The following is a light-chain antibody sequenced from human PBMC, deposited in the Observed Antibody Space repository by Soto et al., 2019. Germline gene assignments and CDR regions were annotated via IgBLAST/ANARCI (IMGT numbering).Light chain of an antibody. CDR2: AAS. J-gene: IGKJ3*01. CDR3: QQLNSYPPGTT. V-gene: IGKV1-9*01. CDR1: QGISSY. Sequence: IQLTQSPSSLSASVGDRVTITCRASQGISSYLAWYQQKPGKAPKLLIYAASTLQSGVPSRFSGSGSGTDFTLTISSLQPEDFATYYCQQLNSYPPGTTLGPGTKVDIK.